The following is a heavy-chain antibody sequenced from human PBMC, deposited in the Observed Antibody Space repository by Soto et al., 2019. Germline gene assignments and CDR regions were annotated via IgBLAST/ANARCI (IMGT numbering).Heavy chain of an antibody. V-gene: IGHV1-18*04. J-gene: IGHJ6*02. CDR2: ISAYNGNT. CDR3: ASDIVVVPAAIPSRYYCGMDF. CDR1: GYTFTSYG. D-gene: IGHD2-2*01. Sequence: ASVKVSCKASGYTFTSYGISWVRQAPGQGLEWMGWISAYNGNTNYAQKLQGRVTMTTDTSTSTAYMELRSLRSDDTAAYYCASDIVVVPAAIPSRYYCGMDFWGQGTTVTFS.